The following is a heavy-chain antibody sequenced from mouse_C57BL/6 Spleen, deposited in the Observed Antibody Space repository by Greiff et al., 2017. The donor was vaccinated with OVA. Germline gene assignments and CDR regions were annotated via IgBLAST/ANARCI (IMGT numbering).Heavy chain of an antibody. CDR1: GYTFTSYW. V-gene: IGHV1-61*01. Sequence: QVQLKQPGAELVRPGSSVKLSCKASGYTFTSYWMDWVKQRPGQGLEWIGNIYPSDSETHYNQKFKDKATLTVDKSSSTAYMQLSSLTSEDSAVYYCARGGDSSGYSPWFAYWGQGTLVTVSA. CDR2: IYPSDSET. CDR3: ARGGDSSGYSPWFAY. D-gene: IGHD3-2*02. J-gene: IGHJ3*01.